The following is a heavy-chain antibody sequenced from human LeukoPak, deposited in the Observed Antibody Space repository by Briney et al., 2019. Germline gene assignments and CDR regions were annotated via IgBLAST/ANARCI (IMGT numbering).Heavy chain of an antibody. J-gene: IGHJ1*01. Sequence: SETLSLTCTASGYSISSGYYWVWIRQPPGKGLEWIGSIYRSGSTNYNPSLKSRVTISVDTSKNQFSLKLSSVTAADTAVYYCARAQDYYDIKACFQHWGQGTLVTVSS. CDR3: ARAQDYYDIKACFQH. V-gene: IGHV4-38-2*02. CDR1: GYSISSGYY. CDR2: IYRSGST. D-gene: IGHD3-22*01.